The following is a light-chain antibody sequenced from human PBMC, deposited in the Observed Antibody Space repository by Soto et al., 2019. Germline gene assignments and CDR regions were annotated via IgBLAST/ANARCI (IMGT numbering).Light chain of an antibody. CDR1: ESVSYN. V-gene: IGKV3-15*01. Sequence: EVVLTQSPGTLAVSPWAGAALSSRASESVSYNLAWYQQKPGQAPRLLIYGASTRATGIPARFSGSGSGTEFTLTISSLQSEDFAVYYCQQYSDWWTFGQGTKVDI. CDR3: QQYSDWWT. CDR2: GAS. J-gene: IGKJ1*01.